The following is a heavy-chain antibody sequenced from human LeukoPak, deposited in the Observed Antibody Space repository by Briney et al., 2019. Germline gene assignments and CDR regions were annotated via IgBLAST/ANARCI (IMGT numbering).Heavy chain of an antibody. J-gene: IGHJ4*02. D-gene: IGHD6-6*01. CDR3: ARGAAYPHQLIDY. Sequence: SVKVSCKAPGGTFSSYAISWVRQAPGQGLEWMGGISPIFGTANYAQKFQGRVTITTDESTSTAYMELSSLRSEDTAVYYCARGAAYPHQLIDYWGQGTLVTVSS. CDR1: GGTFSSYA. V-gene: IGHV1-69*05. CDR2: ISPIFGTA.